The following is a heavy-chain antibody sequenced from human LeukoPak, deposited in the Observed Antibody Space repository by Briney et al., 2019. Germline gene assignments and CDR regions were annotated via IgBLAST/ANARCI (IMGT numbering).Heavy chain of an antibody. J-gene: IGHJ4*02. Sequence: GGSLRLSCAASGFTFSAYGMNWVRQAPGKGLEWVSCISSSSTYIDYADSVRGRFTISRDNAKNSVYLQMNSLRAEDTAVYYCAKDGGYCSSTSCSPAGFDCWGQGTLVTVSS. D-gene: IGHD2-2*01. CDR2: ISSSSTYI. CDR3: AKDGGYCSSTSCSPAGFDC. CDR1: GFTFSAYG. V-gene: IGHV3-21*04.